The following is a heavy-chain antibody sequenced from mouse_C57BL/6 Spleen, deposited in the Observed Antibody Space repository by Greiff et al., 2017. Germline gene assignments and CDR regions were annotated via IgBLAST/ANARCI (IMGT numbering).Heavy chain of an antibody. V-gene: IGHV1-85*01. D-gene: IGHD1-1*01. Sequence: QVQLQQSGPELVKPGASVKLSCKASGYTFTSYDIHWVKQRPGQGLEWIGWIYPRDGSTKYNEKFKGKATLTVDTSSSTAYMELHSLTSEDSAVYFGKTTGVWDAMDYWGQGTSVTVSS. CDR1: GYTFTSYD. J-gene: IGHJ4*01. CDR2: IYPRDGST. CDR3: KTTGVWDAMDY.